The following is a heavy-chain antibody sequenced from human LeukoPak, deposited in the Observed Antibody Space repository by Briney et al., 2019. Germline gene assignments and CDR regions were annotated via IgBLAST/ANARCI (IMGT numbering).Heavy chain of an antibody. CDR3: ARAFVAPGDGCSSTSCYTRAPDYYYMDV. Sequence: ASVKVSCKASGYTFTSYYMHWVRQAPGQGLEWMGIINPSGGSTSYAQKFQGRVTMTRDTSTSTVYMELSSLRSVDTAVYYCARAFVAPGDGCSSTSCYTRAPDYYYMDVWGKGTTVTVSS. CDR2: INPSGGST. D-gene: IGHD2-2*01. V-gene: IGHV1-46*01. J-gene: IGHJ6*03. CDR1: GYTFTSYY.